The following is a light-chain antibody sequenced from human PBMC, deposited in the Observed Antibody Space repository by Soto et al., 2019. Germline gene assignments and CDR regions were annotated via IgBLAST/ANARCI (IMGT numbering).Light chain of an antibody. V-gene: IGKV3-15*01. CDR1: QSVRSN. CDR3: QEYDNWPLWT. CDR2: GAS. J-gene: IGKJ1*01. Sequence: ETVMTQSPATLPVSPGERATLSCRASQSVRSNLAWYQQKPGQAPRLLIYGASTRATGVPARFSGSGSGTEFTLTINSLQSEDLALYYCQEYDNWPLWTFGQGTKVDIK.